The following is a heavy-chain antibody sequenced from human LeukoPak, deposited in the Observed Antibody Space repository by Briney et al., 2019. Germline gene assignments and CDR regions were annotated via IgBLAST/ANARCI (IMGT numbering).Heavy chain of an antibody. Sequence: ASVKVSCRASGYTFTSYGISWVRQAPGQGLEWMGWISAYNGNTNYAQKLQGRVTMTTDTSTSTAYMELGSLRSDDTAVYYCARDPQYSSGWYGAFDIWGPGTMVTVSS. J-gene: IGHJ3*02. D-gene: IGHD6-19*01. CDR2: ISAYNGNT. CDR3: ARDPQYSSGWYGAFDI. CDR1: GYTFTSYG. V-gene: IGHV1-18*01.